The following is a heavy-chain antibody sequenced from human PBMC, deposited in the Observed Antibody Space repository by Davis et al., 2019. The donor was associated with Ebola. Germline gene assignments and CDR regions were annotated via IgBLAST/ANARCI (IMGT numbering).Heavy chain of an antibody. J-gene: IGHJ4*02. Sequence: AASVQVSCKASGYTFTSYGISWVRQAPGQGLEWMGWISPYNGNTNYAQKLQGRVTMTTDTSTSTAYMELRSLRSDDTAVYYCARDEWELLSGFYGYWGQGTLVTVSS. CDR3: ARDEWELLSGFYGY. V-gene: IGHV1-18*04. CDR1: GYTFTSYG. D-gene: IGHD1-26*01. CDR2: ISPYNGNT.